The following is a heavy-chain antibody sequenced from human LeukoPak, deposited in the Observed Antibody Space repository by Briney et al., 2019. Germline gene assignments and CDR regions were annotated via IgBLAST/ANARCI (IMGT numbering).Heavy chain of an antibody. D-gene: IGHD6-13*01. CDR1: GFTFSSYS. V-gene: IGHV3-48*01. CDR2: ISSSSSTI. Sequence: SGGSLRLSCAASGFTFSSYSMNWVRQAPGKGLEWVSYISSSSSTIYYADSVKGRFTISRDNAKNSLYLQMNSLRAEDTAVYYCARLAAAGNDYWGRGTLVTVSS. J-gene: IGHJ4*02. CDR3: ARLAAAGNDY.